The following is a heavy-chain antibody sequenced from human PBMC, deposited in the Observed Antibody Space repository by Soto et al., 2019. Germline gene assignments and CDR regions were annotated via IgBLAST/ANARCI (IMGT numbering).Heavy chain of an antibody. CDR3: ARLPWADYGGILDP. Sequence: ASVKVSCKVSGYTLTELSMHWVRQAPGKGLEWMGGFDAEDGETIYAQKFQGRVTMTEDTSTNTAYLELSSLISEDTAVYYCARLPWADYGGILDPWGQGTLVTVSS. D-gene: IGHD4-17*01. CDR1: GYTLTELS. J-gene: IGHJ5*02. V-gene: IGHV1-24*01. CDR2: FDAEDGET.